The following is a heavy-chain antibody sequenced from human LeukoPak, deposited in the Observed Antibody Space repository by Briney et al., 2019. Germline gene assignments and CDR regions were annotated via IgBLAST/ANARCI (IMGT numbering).Heavy chain of an antibody. J-gene: IGHJ6*03. CDR3: AKAGLYQQVYYMDV. CDR1: GCTFTNYG. D-gene: IGHD6-13*01. V-gene: IGHV7-4-1*02. CDR2: TNTNTGNP. Sequence: ASVKVSCKASGCTFTNYGMNWVRQAPGQGLEWMGWTNTNTGNPTYAQGFTGRFVFSLDTSVSTAYLQISSLKADDTAVYYCAKAGLYQQVYYMDVWGKGTTVTVSS.